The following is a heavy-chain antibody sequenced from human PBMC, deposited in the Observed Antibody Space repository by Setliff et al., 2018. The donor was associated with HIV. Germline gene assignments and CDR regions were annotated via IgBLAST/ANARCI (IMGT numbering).Heavy chain of an antibody. CDR1: GGFISSSSYY. CDR2: IYYSGST. Sequence: SETLSLTCTVSGGFISSSSYYWGWIRQPPGKGLEWIGEIYYSGSTDYNPSLKSRVTISVDKSKKQLSLRLTSVTAADTAVYFCARGRQIGVEGAAAYDIWGQGSVAGPFDYWGQGALVTVSS. V-gene: IGHV4-39*07. J-gene: IGHJ4*02. D-gene: IGHD6-19*01. CDR3: ARGRQIGVEGAAAYDIWGQGSVAGPFDY.